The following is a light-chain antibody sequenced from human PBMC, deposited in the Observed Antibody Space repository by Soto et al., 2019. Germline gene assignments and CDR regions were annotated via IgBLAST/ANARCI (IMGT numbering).Light chain of an antibody. Sequence: QSVRTQPPSVSGAPGQRVTISCNGSSSNIGAGYDVHWYQQLPGTAPKLLIYGNSNRPSGVPDRFSGSKSGTSASLAITGLQAEDEADYYCQSYDSSLSGSNVVFGGGTKLTVL. V-gene: IGLV1-40*01. CDR1: SSNIGAGYD. CDR3: QSYDSSLSGSNVV. J-gene: IGLJ2*01. CDR2: GNS.